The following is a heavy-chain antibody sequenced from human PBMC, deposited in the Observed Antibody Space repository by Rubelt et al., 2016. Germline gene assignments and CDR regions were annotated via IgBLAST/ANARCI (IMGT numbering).Heavy chain of an antibody. D-gene: IGHD3-3*01. J-gene: IGHJ5*02. V-gene: IGHV3-7*04. CDR2: IKQDGRDK. Sequence: EVQLVESGGGLVKPGGSLRLSCAASGFTFSSYWMTWVRQAPGKGLEWVANIKQDGRDKFYVVSVKGGLTISRDNTKNSLYLQMNSLRADETAVYYCARAKLRLLELTYNWFDPWGQGTLVTVSS. CDR1: GFTFSSYW. CDR3: ARAKLRLLELTYNWFDP.